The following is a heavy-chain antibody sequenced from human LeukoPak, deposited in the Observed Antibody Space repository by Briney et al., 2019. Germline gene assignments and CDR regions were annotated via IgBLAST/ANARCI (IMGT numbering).Heavy chain of an antibody. CDR1: GGSFSGYY. Sequence: KPSETLSLTCAVYGGSFSGYYRSWIRQPPGKGLEWIGEINHSGSTNYNPSLKSRVTISVDTSKNQFSLKLSSVTAADTAVYYCASLETVLLWFGEAGDYWGQGTLVTVST. CDR3: ASLETVLLWFGEAGDY. J-gene: IGHJ4*02. CDR2: INHSGST. V-gene: IGHV4-34*01. D-gene: IGHD3-10*01.